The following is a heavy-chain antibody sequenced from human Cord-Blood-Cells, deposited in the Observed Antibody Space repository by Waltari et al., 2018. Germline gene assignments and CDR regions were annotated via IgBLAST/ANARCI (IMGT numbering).Heavy chain of an antibody. CDR2: IKSSSSTI. V-gene: IGHV3-48*02. J-gene: IGHJ4*02. CDR1: GFTFSSYS. CDR3: ARDRGIYWGVVIDY. Sequence: EVQLVESGGGLVQPGGSLRLSCAASGFTFSSYSMNWVRQAPGKGLEWVSYIKSSSSTIYYADSVKGRFTISRDNAKNSLYLQMNSVRDEDTAVYYCARDRGIYWGVVIDYWGQGTLVTVSS. D-gene: IGHD3-3*01.